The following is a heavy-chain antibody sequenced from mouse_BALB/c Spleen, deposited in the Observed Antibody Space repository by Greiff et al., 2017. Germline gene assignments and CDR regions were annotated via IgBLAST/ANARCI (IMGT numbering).Heavy chain of an antibody. Sequence: QVQLQQPGAELVMPGASVKMSCKASGYTFTDYCMHWVKQRPGQGLEWIGAIDTSNSYTSYNQKFKGKATLTVDESSSTAYMQLSSLTSEDSAVYYCARGGDYYPDYWGQGTTLTVSS. CDR1: GYTFTDYC. CDR3: ARGGDYYPDY. CDR2: IDTSNSYT. V-gene: IGHV1-69*01. J-gene: IGHJ2*01. D-gene: IGHD2-13*01.